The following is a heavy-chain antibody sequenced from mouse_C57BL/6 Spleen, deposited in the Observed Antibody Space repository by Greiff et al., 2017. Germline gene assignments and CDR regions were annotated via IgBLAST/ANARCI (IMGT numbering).Heavy chain of an antibody. CDR3: ARHDGYYGGYFDY. V-gene: IGHV5-9*01. D-gene: IGHD2-3*01. CDR1: GFTFSSYT. J-gene: IGHJ2*01. CDR2: ISGGGGNT. Sequence: EVQLVESGGGLVKPGGSLKLSCAASGFTFSSYTMSWVRQTPEKRLEWVATISGGGGNTYYPDSVKGRFTISRDNAKNTLYLQMSSLRSEDTALYYGARHDGYYGGYFDYWGQGTTLTVSS.